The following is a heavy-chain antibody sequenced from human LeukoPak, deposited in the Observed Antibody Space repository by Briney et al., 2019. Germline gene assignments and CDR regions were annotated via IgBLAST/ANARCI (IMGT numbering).Heavy chain of an antibody. J-gene: IGHJ4*02. CDR1: GFAFRDYS. V-gene: IGHV3-48*01. CDR3: AKDPTHFRVWDDYDNTRLNY. CDR2: ISSSGVTI. D-gene: IGHD3-22*01. Sequence: PGGSLRLSCVASGFAFRDYSMNWVRQAPGKGLESVSYISSSGVTIYYADSVKGRFTISRDNSKNTVYLQMNSLRAEDTAVYYCAKDPTHFRVWDDYDNTRLNYWGQGTLVTVSS.